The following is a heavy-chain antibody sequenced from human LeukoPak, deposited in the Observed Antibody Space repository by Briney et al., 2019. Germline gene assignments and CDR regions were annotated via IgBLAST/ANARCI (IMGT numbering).Heavy chain of an antibody. CDR2: IYHSGTT. D-gene: IGHD1-1*01. CDR3: ARGERPPVRDPTPFAS. V-gene: IGHV4-38-2*01. Sequence: SETLSLTCAVSVYSITIGYHCGWIRQPPGKALGWIGTIYHSGTTYLNPSLQTRVTISVDTSNNLFSLQLYSVPAPGPAFYYCARGERPPVRDPTPFASWGQGTLVSVSS. J-gene: IGHJ4*02. CDR1: VYSITIGYH.